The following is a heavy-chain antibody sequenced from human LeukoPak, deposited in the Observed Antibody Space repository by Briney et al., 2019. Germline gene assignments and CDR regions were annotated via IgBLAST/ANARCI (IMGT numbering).Heavy chain of an antibody. CDR1: GGSISSGGYS. D-gene: IGHD4-17*01. Sequence: SETLSLTCAVSGGSISSGGYSWSWIRQPPGKGLEWIGYIYHSGSTYYNPSLKSRVTISVDRSKNQFSLKLSSVTAADTAVYYCARRGSKSPYGPTTVTKRYYFDYWGQGTLVTVSS. CDR2: IYHSGST. J-gene: IGHJ4*02. V-gene: IGHV4-30-2*01. CDR3: ARRGSKSPYGPTTVTKRYYFDY.